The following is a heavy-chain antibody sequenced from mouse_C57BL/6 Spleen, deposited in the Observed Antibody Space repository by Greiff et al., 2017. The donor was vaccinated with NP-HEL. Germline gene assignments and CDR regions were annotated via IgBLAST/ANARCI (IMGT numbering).Heavy chain of an antibody. D-gene: IGHD4-1*01. V-gene: IGHV1-19*01. CDR2: LNPYNGGT. CDR3: ARSWDEDYFDY. Sequence: EVKLVESGPVLVKPGASVKMSCKASGYTFTDYYMNWVKQSHGKSLEWIGVLNPYNGGTSYNQQFKGKATLTVDKSSSTAYMELNSLTSEDSAVYYCARSWDEDYFDYWGQGTTLTVSS. CDR1: GYTFTDYY. J-gene: IGHJ2*01.